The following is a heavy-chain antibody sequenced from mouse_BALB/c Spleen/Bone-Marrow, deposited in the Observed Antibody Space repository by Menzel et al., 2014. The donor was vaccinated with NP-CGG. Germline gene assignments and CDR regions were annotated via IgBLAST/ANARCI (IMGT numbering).Heavy chain of an antibody. CDR1: GFTFTDYY. Sequence: EVKLMESGGGLVQPGGSLRLSCATSGFTFTDYYMSWVRQPPGKALEWLGFIRNKANGYTTEYSVSVKGRFTISRDNSQSILYLQMNNLRAEDSATDYCARDNCYGSSYIWYFDVWGAGTTVTISS. CDR3: ARDNCYGSSYIWYFDV. V-gene: IGHV7-3*02. J-gene: IGHJ1*01. CDR2: IRNKANGYTT. D-gene: IGHD1-1*01.